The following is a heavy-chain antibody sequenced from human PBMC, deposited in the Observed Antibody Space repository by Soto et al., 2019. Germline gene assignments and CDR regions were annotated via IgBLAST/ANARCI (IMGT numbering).Heavy chain of an antibody. V-gene: IGHV1-2*02. J-gene: IGHJ6*02. D-gene: IGHD3-3*01. CDR2: INPNSGGT. Sequence: QVQLVQSGAEVKKPGASVKVSCKASGYTFTGYYMHWVRQAPGQGLEWMGWINPNSGGTNYAQKFQGRVTMTRDTSISTAYMELSRLRSDDTAVYYCARSGAYYDFWSGYYRGAGYGMDVWGQGTTVTVSS. CDR1: GYTFTGYY. CDR3: ARSGAYYDFWSGYYRGAGYGMDV.